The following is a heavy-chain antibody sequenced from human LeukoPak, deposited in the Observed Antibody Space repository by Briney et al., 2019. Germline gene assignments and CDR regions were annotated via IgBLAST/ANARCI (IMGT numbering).Heavy chain of an antibody. J-gene: IGHJ1*01. D-gene: IGHD3-10*01. CDR3: AKSRGSGSYYPVGYFQH. CDR2: ISGSGGST. CDR1: GFTFSSYA. Sequence: GGSLRLSCAASGFTFSSYAMSWVRQAPGKGLEWVSAISGSGGSTYYADSVRGRFTISRDNSKNTLYLQMNSLRAEDTAVYYCAKSRGSGSYYPVGYFQHWGQRTLVTVSS. V-gene: IGHV3-23*01.